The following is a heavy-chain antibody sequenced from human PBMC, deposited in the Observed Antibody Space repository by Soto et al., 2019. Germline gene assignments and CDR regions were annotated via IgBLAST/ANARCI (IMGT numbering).Heavy chain of an antibody. CDR3: ARVERGTATTVVDAFDI. CDR2: MSHSGGT. CDR1: GGFVRSRNYY. J-gene: IGHJ3*02. D-gene: IGHD1-1*01. Sequence: SEPLCHPCAVEGGFVRSRNYYRSWIRQPPGKGLEWIGEMSHSGGTHFNPSLKSRVTISVDTSKNQFSLKMSSVTAADTALYYCARVERGTATTVVDAFDIWGPGTMDTVSS. V-gene: IGHV4-34*01.